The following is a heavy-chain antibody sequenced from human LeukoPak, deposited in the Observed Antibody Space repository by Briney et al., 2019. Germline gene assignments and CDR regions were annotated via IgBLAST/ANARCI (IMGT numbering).Heavy chain of an antibody. V-gene: IGHV4-61*08. D-gene: IGHD4-17*01. J-gene: IGHJ4*02. CDR2: IYYSGST. CDR3: ASKTYGDYEGGYY. CDR1: GGSISSGGYY. Sequence: SETLSLTCTVSGGSISSGGYYWSWIRQHPGKGLEWIGYIYYSGSTNYNPSLKSRVTISVDTSKNQFSLKLSSVTAADTAVYYCASKTYGDYEGGYYWGQGTLVTVSS.